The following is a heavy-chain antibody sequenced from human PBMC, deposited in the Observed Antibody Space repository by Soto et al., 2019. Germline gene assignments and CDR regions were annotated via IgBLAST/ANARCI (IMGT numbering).Heavy chain of an antibody. Sequence: GGSLRLSCAASGFTFTNYGMTWVRQAPGKGLEWVSGISPSGCSTYYPDSVKGRFTISRDNSKNTLYLQMNSLRAEDTALYYCAASIAAAGTQEWGQGTLVTVSS. D-gene: IGHD6-13*01. CDR1: GFTFTNYG. CDR3: AASIAAAGTQE. V-gene: IGHV3-23*01. J-gene: IGHJ4*02. CDR2: ISPSGCST.